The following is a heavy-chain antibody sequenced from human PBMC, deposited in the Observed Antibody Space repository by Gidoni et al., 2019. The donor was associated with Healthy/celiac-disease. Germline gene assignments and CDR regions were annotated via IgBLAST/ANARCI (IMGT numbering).Heavy chain of an antibody. CDR1: GYTFTSYD. D-gene: IGHD3-3*01. Sequence: GASVKVSCKASGYTFTSYDINWVRQATGQGLEWMGWMNPNSGNTGYAQKFQGRVTMTRNTSISTAYMELSSLRSEDTAVYYCARGGAVLRFLEWLTKDEAYEDPCDYWGQGTLVTVSS. J-gene: IGHJ4*02. CDR2: MNPNSGNT. V-gene: IGHV1-8*01. CDR3: ARGGAVLRFLEWLTKDEAYEDPCDY.